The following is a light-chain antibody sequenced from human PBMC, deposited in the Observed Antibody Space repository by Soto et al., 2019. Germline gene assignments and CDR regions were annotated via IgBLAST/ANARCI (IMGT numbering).Light chain of an antibody. J-gene: IGKJ5*01. Sequence: EIVLTQSPGTLSLSPGERASLSCRARQTVTSNNLAWYQQRPGQAPRLLIYDASTRATGTPARFSGSGSGTDFSLTISSLEPEDFAVYYCQQRSNWPITLGLGTRLEIK. CDR2: DAS. CDR1: QTVTSNN. CDR3: QQRSNWPIT. V-gene: IGKV3D-20*02.